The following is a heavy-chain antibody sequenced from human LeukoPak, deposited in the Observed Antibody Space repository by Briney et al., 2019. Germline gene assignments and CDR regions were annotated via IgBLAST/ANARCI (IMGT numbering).Heavy chain of an antibody. Sequence: PGGSLRLSCAASGFTFSSYGMHWVRQAPGKGLEWVSAISGSGGSTYYADSVKGRFTISRDNSKNTLYLQMNSLRAEDTAVYYCAKDAPYSSGWYSTPTFDYWGQGTLVTVSS. D-gene: IGHD6-19*01. CDR1: GFTFSSYG. CDR3: AKDAPYSSGWYSTPTFDY. V-gene: IGHV3-23*01. J-gene: IGHJ4*02. CDR2: ISGSGGST.